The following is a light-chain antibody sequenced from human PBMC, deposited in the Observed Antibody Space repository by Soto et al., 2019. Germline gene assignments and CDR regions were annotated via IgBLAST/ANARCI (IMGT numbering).Light chain of an antibody. V-gene: IGLV1-40*01. CDR2: GNR. CDR3: QSYDSSLSGSV. CDR1: NSNLGAGYD. Sequence: QLVLTQPPSVSGVPGQRVTISCTGNNSNLGAGYDVHWYQQLPGAAPKLVIFGNRNRPSGVPERFSGSKSGTSASLAITGLQAEDEGTYYCQSYDSSLSGSVFGGGTKLTVL. J-gene: IGLJ3*02.